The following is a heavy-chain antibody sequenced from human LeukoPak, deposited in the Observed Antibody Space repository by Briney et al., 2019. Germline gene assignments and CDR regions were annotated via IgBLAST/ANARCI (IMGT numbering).Heavy chain of an antibody. CDR3: ARDDPYGLSDF. J-gene: IGHJ4*02. V-gene: IGHV4-59*11. D-gene: IGHD3-3*01. CDR1: GGSISSHY. CDR2: MYYTGST. Sequence: PSETLSLTCTVSGGSISSHYWSWIRQTPGKGLESVGYMYYTGSTNYNPSLKSRVTISLDTSKNQFSLTLTSVTAADTAVYYCARDDPYGLSDFWGQGTLVTVSS.